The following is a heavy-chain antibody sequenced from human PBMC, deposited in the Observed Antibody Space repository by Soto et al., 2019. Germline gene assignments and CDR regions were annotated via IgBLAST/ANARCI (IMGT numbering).Heavy chain of an antibody. D-gene: IGHD2-2*01. J-gene: IGHJ5*02. V-gene: IGHV4-39*01. Sequence: PSETLSLTCTVSGDSITNDNYYWVWIRQPPGKGLERIGSIFHSGSTYYNPSLSRRVTISIDTSKNQFSLKLYSVTAADAAVYFCARHLVHSPFYFYPWGQGTPVTVSS. CDR1: GDSITNDNYY. CDR3: ARHLVHSPFYFYP. CDR2: IFHSGST.